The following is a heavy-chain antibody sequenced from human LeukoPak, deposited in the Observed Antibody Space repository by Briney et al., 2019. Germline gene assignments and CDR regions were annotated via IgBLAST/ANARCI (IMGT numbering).Heavy chain of an antibody. CDR1: GFTFSSYE. CDR3: ARDRQNPEYYYYYYMDV. CDR2: ISYDGSNK. Sequence: GGSLRLSCAASGFTFSSYEMNWVRQAPGKGLEWVAVISYDGSNKYYADSVKGRFTISRDNSKNKLYLQMNSLRAEDTAVYYCARDRQNPEYYYYYYMDVWGKGTTVTVSS. V-gene: IGHV3-30*04. D-gene: IGHD1-14*01. J-gene: IGHJ6*03.